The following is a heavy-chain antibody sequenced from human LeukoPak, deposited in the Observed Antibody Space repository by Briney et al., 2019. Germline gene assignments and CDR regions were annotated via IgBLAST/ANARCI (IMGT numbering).Heavy chain of an antibody. J-gene: IGHJ4*02. Sequence: PGGSLRLSCAASGFTFSSYAMSWVRQAPGKGLEWVSTTINNGGSTRYADSVKGRFTISRDNSKNTLYLQMNSLRAEDTAVYYCAKDRFEYSTGWSDYWGQGTLVTVSS. CDR3: AKDRFEYSTGWSDY. CDR1: GFTFSSYA. D-gene: IGHD6-19*01. CDR2: TINNGGST. V-gene: IGHV3-23*01.